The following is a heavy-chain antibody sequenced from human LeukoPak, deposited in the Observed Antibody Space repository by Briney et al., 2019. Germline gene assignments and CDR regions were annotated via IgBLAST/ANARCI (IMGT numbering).Heavy chain of an antibody. Sequence: ASVTDSCKTSGYRFTNYGVNWVRQAPGQGLEWMGWTSAYNGDTKYGQKFQGRLTMTTDTSTSTAYMDVRSLRSEDTAVYYCARDLLQWQTNNWLAPWGQGTLVTVSS. CDR3: ARDLLQWQTNNWLAP. V-gene: IGHV1-18*01. CDR2: TSAYNGDT. J-gene: IGHJ5*02. D-gene: IGHD6-19*01. CDR1: GYRFTNYG.